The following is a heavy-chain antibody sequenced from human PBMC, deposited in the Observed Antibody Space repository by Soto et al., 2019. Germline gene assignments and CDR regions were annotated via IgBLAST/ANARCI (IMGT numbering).Heavy chain of an antibody. Sequence: SETLSLTCTVSGGSISRSSYYWGWIRQPPGKGLEWIGSIYYSGSTYYNPSLKSRVTISVDTSKNQFSLKLSSVTAADTAVYYCARQPATTYGSAGPPDVWGQGPTVTVSS. CDR1: GGSISRSSYY. CDR2: IYYSGST. D-gene: IGHD3-10*01. J-gene: IGHJ6*02. V-gene: IGHV4-39*01. CDR3: ARQPATTYGSAGPPDV.